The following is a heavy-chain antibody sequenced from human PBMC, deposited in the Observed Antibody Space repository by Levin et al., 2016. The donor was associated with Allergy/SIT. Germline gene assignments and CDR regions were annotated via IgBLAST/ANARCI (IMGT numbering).Heavy chain of an antibody. Sequence: WIRQSPSRGLEWLGRTYYRAKWYNDYAVSARSRITINPDTSKNQFSLQLNSVTPEDTAVYYCARRQDYFGSGGSYYYGMDVWGQGTTVTVSS. CDR3: ARRQDYFGSGGSYYYGMDV. J-gene: IGHJ6*02. V-gene: IGHV6-1*01. CDR2: TYYRAKWYN. D-gene: IGHD3-10*01.